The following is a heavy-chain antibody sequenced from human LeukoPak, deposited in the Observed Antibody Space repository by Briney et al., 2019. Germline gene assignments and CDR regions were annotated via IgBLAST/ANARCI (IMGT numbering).Heavy chain of an antibody. CDR3: ARDEGYYDSSGYLVDY. Sequence: GGSLRLSCAASGFTFSSYSMNWVRQAPGKGLEWVSSISSSSSYIYYADSVKGRFTISRDNAKNSLYPQMNSLRAEDTAVYYCARDEGYYDSSGYLVDYWGQGTLVTVSS. D-gene: IGHD3-22*01. J-gene: IGHJ4*02. CDR2: ISSSSSYI. V-gene: IGHV3-21*01. CDR1: GFTFSSYS.